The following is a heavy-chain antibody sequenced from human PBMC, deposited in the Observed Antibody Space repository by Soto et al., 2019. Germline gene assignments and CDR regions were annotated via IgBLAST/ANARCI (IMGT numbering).Heavy chain of an antibody. CDR3: ARDLGYPFDI. J-gene: IGHJ3*02. V-gene: IGHV1-69*08. CDR2: IIPILGIA. D-gene: IGHD5-12*01. Sequence: QVQLVQSGAEVKKPGSSLKVSCKASGGTFSSYTISWVRQAPGQGLEWMGMIIPILGIANYAQKFQGRVTIPADKPTSKAYMELSSLRSEDPDVYYCARDLGYPFDIWGQGTMVTVSS. CDR1: GGTFSSYT.